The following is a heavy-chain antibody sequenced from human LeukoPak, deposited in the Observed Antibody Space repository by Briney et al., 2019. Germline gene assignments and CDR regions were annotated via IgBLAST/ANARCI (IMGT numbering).Heavy chain of an antibody. CDR1: GFTFSSYS. D-gene: IGHD3-10*01. Sequence: GGSPRLSCAAPGFTFSSYSMNWVRQAPGKGLEWVSSISSSSSYIYYADSVKGRFTISRDNAKNSLYLQMNSLRAEDTAVYYCARDRVWFGEMTPTGMDVWGKGTTVTVSS. CDR2: ISSSSSYI. V-gene: IGHV3-21*01. CDR3: ARDRVWFGEMTPTGMDV. J-gene: IGHJ6*03.